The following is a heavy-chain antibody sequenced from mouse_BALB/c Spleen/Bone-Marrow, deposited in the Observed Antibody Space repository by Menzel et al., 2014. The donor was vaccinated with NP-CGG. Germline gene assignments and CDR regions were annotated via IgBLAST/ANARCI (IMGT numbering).Heavy chain of an antibody. CDR2: IRNKANGYTT. CDR3: ARDMGLLRFDY. CDR1: GFTFTDYY. D-gene: IGHD1-1*01. J-gene: IGHJ2*01. Sequence: EVKLMESGGGLVQPGGSLRLSYATSGFTFTDYYMSWVRQPPGKALEWLGFIRNKANGYTTEYSASVKGRFTISRDNSQSILYLQMNTLRAEDSATYYCARDMGLLRFDYWGQGTTLTVSS. V-gene: IGHV7-3*02.